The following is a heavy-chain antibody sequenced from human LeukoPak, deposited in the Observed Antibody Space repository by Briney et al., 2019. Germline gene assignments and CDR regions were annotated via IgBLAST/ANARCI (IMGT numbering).Heavy chain of an antibody. V-gene: IGHV2-70*11. CDR1: GFSLTTSGMC. CDR2: IDWDDDK. D-gene: IGHD3-9*01. J-gene: IGHJ4*02. Sequence: SGPALVKPTQTLTLTCTFSGFSLTTSGMCVSWIRQPPGKALEWLARIDWDDDKYYSTSLKTRLTTSKDTSKNQVVLTMTNMDPVDTATYYCARIKLTAYYVFDYWGQGTLVTVSS. CDR3: ARIKLTAYYVFDY.